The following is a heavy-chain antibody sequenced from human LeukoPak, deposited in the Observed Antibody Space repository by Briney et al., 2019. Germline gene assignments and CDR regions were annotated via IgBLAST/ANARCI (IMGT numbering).Heavy chain of an antibody. J-gene: IGHJ6*04. CDR2: ISSSSYI. CDR1: GFTFSSYS. CDR3: ARAGLEYSATLDV. V-gene: IGHV3-21*01. Sequence: PGGSLRLSCAASGFTFSSYSMNWVRQAPGKGLEWVSSISSSSYIYYADSVKGRFTISRDNAKNSLYLQMNSLRAEDTAVYYCARAGLEYSATLDVWGKGTTVTVSS. D-gene: IGHD6-6*01.